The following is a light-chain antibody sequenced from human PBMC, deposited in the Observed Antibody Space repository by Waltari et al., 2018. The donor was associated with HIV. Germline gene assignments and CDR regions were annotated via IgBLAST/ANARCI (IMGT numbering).Light chain of an antibody. Sequence: QSALTQPASVSGSPGQSITISCTGNNIDIGNYSLVSWYQQYPGRVPKLMIFEVTKRPPGVSTRFSGSRSGNTASLTITGLLVEDEADYYCCSYAGRNKYYVFGGGTTVNVL. V-gene: IGLV2-23*02. CDR3: CSYAGRNKYYV. CDR1: NIDIGNYSL. J-gene: IGLJ1*01. CDR2: EVT.